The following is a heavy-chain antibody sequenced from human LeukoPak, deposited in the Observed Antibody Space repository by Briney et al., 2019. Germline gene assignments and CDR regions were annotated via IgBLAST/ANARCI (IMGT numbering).Heavy chain of an antibody. CDR1: GFTFSSYS. Sequence: GGSLRLSCAASGFTFSSYSMTWVRQAPGKGLEWVSSISSSSSYIYYADSVKGRFTISRDNAKNSLYLQMNSLRAEDTAVYYCARGIGEYQLLSYYYYGMDVWGQGTTVTVSS. J-gene: IGHJ6*02. D-gene: IGHD2-2*01. CDR3: ARGIGEYQLLSYYYYGMDV. V-gene: IGHV3-21*01. CDR2: ISSSSSYI.